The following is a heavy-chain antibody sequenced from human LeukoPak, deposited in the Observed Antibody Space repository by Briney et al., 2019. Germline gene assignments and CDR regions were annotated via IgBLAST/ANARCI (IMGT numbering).Heavy chain of an antibody. Sequence: GGSLRLSCAASGFTFSDYYMNWIRQAPGKGLEWVSYIGSSGSTIYYADSVKGRFTISRDNAKNSLFLQMNSLRAEDTAVYYCARDRGAAAWEYYFDYWGQGTLVTVSS. CDR3: ARDRGAAAWEYYFDY. J-gene: IGHJ4*02. D-gene: IGHD6-13*01. CDR1: GFTFSDYY. CDR2: IGSSGSTI. V-gene: IGHV3-11*01.